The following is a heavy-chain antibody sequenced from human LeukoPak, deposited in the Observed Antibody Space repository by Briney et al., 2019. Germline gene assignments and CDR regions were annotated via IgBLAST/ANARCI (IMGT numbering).Heavy chain of an antibody. CDR1: GCTFSSYA. Sequence: GSSVKVSCKASGCTFSSYAISWVRQAPGQGLEWMGGIIPIFGRANYAQKFQGRVTITTDESTSTAYMELSSLRSEDTAVYYCATLGYCSGGSCYRDDYWGQGTLVTVSS. CDR2: IIPIFGRA. V-gene: IGHV1-69*05. CDR3: ATLGYCSGGSCYRDDY. J-gene: IGHJ4*02. D-gene: IGHD2-15*01.